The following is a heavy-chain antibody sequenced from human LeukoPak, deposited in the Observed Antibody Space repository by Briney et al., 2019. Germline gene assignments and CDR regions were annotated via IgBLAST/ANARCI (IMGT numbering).Heavy chain of an antibody. CDR3: ARSSDILTGYWTFDY. J-gene: IGHJ4*02. CDR1: GGTFSSYA. V-gene: IGHV1-69*06. Sequence: ASVKVSCKASGGTFSSYAISWVRQAPGQGLEWMGGIIPIFGTANYAQKFQGRVTITADKSTSTAYMELSSLRSEDTAVYYCARSSDILTGYWTFDYWGQGTLATVPS. CDR2: IIPIFGTA. D-gene: IGHD3-9*01.